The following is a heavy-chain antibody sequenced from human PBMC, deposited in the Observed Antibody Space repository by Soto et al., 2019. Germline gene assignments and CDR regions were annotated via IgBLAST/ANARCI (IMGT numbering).Heavy chain of an antibody. D-gene: IGHD3-22*01. CDR3: TSEIMGYYYDSSGYYPLYYGMDV. V-gene: IGHV3-49*03. Sequence: PGGSLRLSCTASGFTFGDYAMSWFRQAPGKGLEWVGFIRSKAYGGTTEYAASVKGRFTISRDDSKSIAYLQMNSLKTEDTAVYYCTSEIMGYYYDSSGYYPLYYGMDVWGQGTTVTVSS. CDR1: GFTFGDYA. CDR2: IRSKAYGGTT. J-gene: IGHJ6*02.